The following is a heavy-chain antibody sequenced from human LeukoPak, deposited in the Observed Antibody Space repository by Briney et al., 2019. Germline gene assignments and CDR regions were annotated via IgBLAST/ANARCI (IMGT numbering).Heavy chain of an antibody. J-gene: IGHJ4*02. CDR3: ARAGRVVVEAAPRGFGY. Sequence: ASVKVSCKASGYTFTSYYMHWVRQAPGQGLEWMGIINPSGGSTSYAQKFQGRVTMTRDTSTSTVYMELSSLRSEDTAVYYCARAGRVVVEAAPRGFGYWGQGTLVTVSS. CDR1: GYTFTSYY. CDR2: INPSGGST. V-gene: IGHV1-46*01. D-gene: IGHD2-15*01.